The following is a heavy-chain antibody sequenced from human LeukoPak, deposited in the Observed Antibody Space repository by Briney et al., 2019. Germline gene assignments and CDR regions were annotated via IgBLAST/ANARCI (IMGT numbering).Heavy chain of an antibody. Sequence: PSETLSLTCTVSGGSIRSSYYYWGWIRQPPGKGLEWIGSIYDSGSTYYNPSLKSRVTISVDTSKNQFSLRLNSVTAADTAVYYCAVGELGTKVDYWGQGTLVTVSS. J-gene: IGHJ4*02. CDR1: GGSIRSSYYY. D-gene: IGHD3-10*01. V-gene: IGHV4-39*01. CDR2: IYDSGST. CDR3: AVGELGTKVDY.